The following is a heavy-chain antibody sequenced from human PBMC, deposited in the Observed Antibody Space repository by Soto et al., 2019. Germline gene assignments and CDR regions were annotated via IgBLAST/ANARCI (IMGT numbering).Heavy chain of an antibody. Sequence: QVQLQESGPGLVKPSQTLSLTCTVSGGSISSGGYYWSWIRQHPGKGLEWIGYIYYSGSTYYNPSLQSRVTISVDTSKNQFSLKLRSVTAADTAVDYCARDGGSGSHRMLEYWGQGTLVHVSS. D-gene: IGHD1-26*01. CDR2: IYYSGST. J-gene: IGHJ4*02. CDR1: GGSISSGGYY. CDR3: ARDGGSGSHRMLEY. V-gene: IGHV4-31*03.